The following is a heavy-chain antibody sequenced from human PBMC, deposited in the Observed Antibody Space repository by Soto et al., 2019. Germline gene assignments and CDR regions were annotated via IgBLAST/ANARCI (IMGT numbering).Heavy chain of an antibody. CDR3: VKAGYHATFDV. D-gene: IGHD5-12*01. CDR2: MSSDGNNQ. J-gene: IGHJ3*01. CDR1: GFTFGSIG. Sequence: PVGSLRLSCATSGFTFGSIGMHWVRQPPGKRLEWVALMSSDGNNQYYGDSVKGRFTISRDTSKNTLYLQMNSLRPDDTAVYYCVKAGYHATFDVWGQGTMVTVSS. V-gene: IGHV3-30*02.